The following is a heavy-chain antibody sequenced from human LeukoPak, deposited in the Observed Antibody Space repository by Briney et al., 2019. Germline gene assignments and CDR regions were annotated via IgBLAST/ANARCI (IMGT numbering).Heavy chain of an antibody. CDR3: ARVDTGLTY. CDR1: GYTFTTFE. D-gene: IGHD2-8*02. V-gene: IGHV1-8*02. Sequence: ASVKVSCKHSGYTFTTFEISWVRQAPGQGLEWMGWVNPNSGDTGYAQQIQGRVNLTRNTAIATAYMELSSLKSEDTAVYYCARVDTGLTYWGQGTLIIVSS. J-gene: IGHJ4*02. CDR2: VNPNSGDT.